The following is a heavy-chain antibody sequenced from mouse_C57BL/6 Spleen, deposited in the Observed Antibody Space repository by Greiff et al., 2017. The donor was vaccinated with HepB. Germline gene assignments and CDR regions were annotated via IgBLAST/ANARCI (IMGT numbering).Heavy chain of an antibody. J-gene: IGHJ2*01. D-gene: IGHD2-12*01. V-gene: IGHV1-69*01. CDR2: IDPSDSYT. CDR1: GYTFTSYW. Sequence: VKLQESGAELVMPGASVKLSCKASGYTFTSYWMHWVKQRPGQGLEWLGEIDPSDSYTNYNQKFKGKSTLTVDKSSSTAYMQLSSLTSEDSAVYYCARSYYSLYYFDYWGQGTTLTVSS. CDR3: ARSYYSLYYFDY.